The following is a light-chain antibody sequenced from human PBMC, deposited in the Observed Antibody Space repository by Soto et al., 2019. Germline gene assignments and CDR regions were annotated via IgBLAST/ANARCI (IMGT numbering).Light chain of an antibody. Sequence: EIVLTQSPATLSFSPGERATLSCRASQSVSSYLAWYQQEPGQPPRLLIYDASNRATGIPATFSGSGSGTDFTLTTSSLASEKFAVYYCQQRSTWPLMYTFGKGTKLEIK. V-gene: IGKV3-11*01. J-gene: IGKJ2*01. CDR2: DAS. CDR3: QQRSTWPLMYT. CDR1: QSVSSY.